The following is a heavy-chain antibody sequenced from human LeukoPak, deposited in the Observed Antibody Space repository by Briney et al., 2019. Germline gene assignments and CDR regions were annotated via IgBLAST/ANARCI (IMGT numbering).Heavy chain of an antibody. V-gene: IGHV3-30*18. Sequence: GGSLRLFCAASGYTFSSYGMHWVRHATGKGLEGVAVISYDGSNKYYADSVKGRFTISRDNSKHTLYLQMNSLRAEDTAVYYCAKDRRGYSGYDWYYYYYGMDVWGQGTTVTVSS. CDR1: GYTFSSYG. CDR2: ISYDGSNK. CDR3: AKDRRGYSGYDWYYYYYGMDV. J-gene: IGHJ6*02. D-gene: IGHD5-12*01.